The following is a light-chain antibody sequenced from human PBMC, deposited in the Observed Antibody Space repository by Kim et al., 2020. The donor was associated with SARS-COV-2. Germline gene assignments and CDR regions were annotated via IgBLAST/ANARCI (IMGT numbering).Light chain of an antibody. CDR3: QQYSSSPAT. V-gene: IGKV3-20*01. Sequence: EIVLTQSPGTLSLSPGERATLSCRASQSVSSNYLAWYQQKPGQGPRLLIYGASSRATGIPDRFSGSGSGTDFTLTITRLEPEDFAVYYCQQYSSSPATFGQGTKVDIK. CDR1: QSVSSNY. CDR2: GAS. J-gene: IGKJ1*01.